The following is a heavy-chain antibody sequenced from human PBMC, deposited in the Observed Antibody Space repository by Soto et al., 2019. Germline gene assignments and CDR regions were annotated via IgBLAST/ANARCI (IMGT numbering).Heavy chain of an antibody. V-gene: IGHV4-59*12. CDR3: ARVGYSSGFDAFDI. J-gene: IGHJ3*02. Sequence: PSETLSLTCIVSGDSISRYYWSWIRQFAGKGLEWIGEIYHSGSTNYNPSLKSRVTISVDKSKNQFSLKLSSVTAADTAVYYCARVGYSSGFDAFDIWGQGTMVT. D-gene: IGHD6-19*01. CDR2: IYHSGST. CDR1: GDSISRYY.